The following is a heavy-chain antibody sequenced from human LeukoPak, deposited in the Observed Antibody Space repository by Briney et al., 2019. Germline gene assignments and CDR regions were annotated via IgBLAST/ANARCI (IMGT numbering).Heavy chain of an antibody. V-gene: IGHV3-48*02. CDR2: VINSGGTI. J-gene: IGHJ6*02. CDR3: ARVGRGLYSMDV. D-gene: IGHD3-10*01. Sequence: GGSLRLSCAASGFTFSIHGMNWVRQTPGKGLEWVSYVINSGGTIYYADSVQGRFTISRDNAKNSLYLQMNSLRDEDTAVYYCARVGRGLYSMDVWGQGTTVTVSS. CDR1: GFTFSIHG.